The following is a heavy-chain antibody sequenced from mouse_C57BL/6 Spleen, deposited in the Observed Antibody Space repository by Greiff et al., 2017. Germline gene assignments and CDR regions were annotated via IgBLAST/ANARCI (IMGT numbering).Heavy chain of an antibody. D-gene: IGHD2-5*01. CDR2: ISSGSSTI. V-gene: IGHV5-17*01. Sequence: EVKLMESGGGLVKPGGSLKLSCAASGFTFSDYGMHWVRQAPEKGLEWVAYISSGSSTIYYADTVKGRFTISRDNAKNTLFLQMTSLRSEDTAMYYCARGSNYDAYWYFDVWGTGTTVTVSS. CDR1: GFTFSDYG. CDR3: ARGSNYDAYWYFDV. J-gene: IGHJ1*03.